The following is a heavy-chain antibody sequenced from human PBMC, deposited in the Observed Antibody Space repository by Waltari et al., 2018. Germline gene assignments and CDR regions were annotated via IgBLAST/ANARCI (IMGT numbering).Heavy chain of an antibody. CDR1: GGTFSSYA. V-gene: IGHV1-69*12. Sequence: QVQLVQSGAEVKKPGSSVKVSCKASGGTFSSYAISWVRQAPGQGLGWMGGIIPIFGTANYAQKFQGRVTITADESTSTAYMELSSLRSEDTAVYYCARGRDIVVVVAATPEYWFDPWGQGTLVTVSS. D-gene: IGHD2-15*01. CDR3: ARGRDIVVVVAATPEYWFDP. J-gene: IGHJ5*02. CDR2: IIPIFGTA.